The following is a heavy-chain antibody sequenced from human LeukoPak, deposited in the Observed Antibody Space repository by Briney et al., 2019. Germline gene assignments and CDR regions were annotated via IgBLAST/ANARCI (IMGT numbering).Heavy chain of an antibody. CDR2: IAYDGSRA. CDR1: GFTFSSYG. V-gene: IGHV3-33*08. D-gene: IGHD1-14*01. J-gene: IGHJ4*02. Sequence: GGSLRLSCAASGFTFSSYGMHWFRQTPGKGLEWVAVIAYDGSRAFYADSVKGRFTISRDNSKNTMSVQMDDLRAEDTAVYYCTRYNNDHFDYWGQGTLVTVSS. CDR3: TRYNNDHFDY.